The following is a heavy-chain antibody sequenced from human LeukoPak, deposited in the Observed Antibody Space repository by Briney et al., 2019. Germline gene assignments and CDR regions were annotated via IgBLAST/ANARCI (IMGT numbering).Heavy chain of an antibody. Sequence: PSETLSLTCTGSGGSISSSSYYWGWIRQPPGKGLEWIGSIYYSGSTYYNPSLKSRVTISVDTSKNQFSLKLSSVTAADTAVYYCARPGYGGNPFVDWFDPWGQGTLVTVSS. J-gene: IGHJ5*02. V-gene: IGHV4-39*01. CDR2: IYYSGST. D-gene: IGHD4-23*01. CDR1: GGSISSSSYY. CDR3: ARPGYGGNPFVDWFDP.